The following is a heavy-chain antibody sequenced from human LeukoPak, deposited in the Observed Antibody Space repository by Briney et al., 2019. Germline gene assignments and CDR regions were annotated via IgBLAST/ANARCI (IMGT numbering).Heavy chain of an antibody. V-gene: IGHV3-15*01. CDR3: TTVSTWDAFDF. J-gene: IGHJ3*01. CDR1: GFTFSSYS. CDR2: IKSKTDGGTT. D-gene: IGHD3-16*02. Sequence: GXXLRLSXAASGFTFSSYSMNWVRQAPGKGLEWVGRIKSKTDGGTTDYAVPVEGRFTISRDDSKNTLFLQMNSLKTEDTAVYYCTTVSTWDAFDFWGQGTMVTVSS.